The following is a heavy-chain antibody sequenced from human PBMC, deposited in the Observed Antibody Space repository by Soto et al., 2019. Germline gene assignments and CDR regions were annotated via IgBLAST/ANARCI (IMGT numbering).Heavy chain of an antibody. Sequence: EVQLVESGGGFVQPGGSLRLCCAASGFDFSNSWMHWVRQVPGKGLVWVSHINSDGSSTTYADSVKGRFTISRDNARTTVYLQLDSLRVEDTAVYYCARDKSYALAVWGQGTTVTVSS. CDR1: GFDFSNSW. CDR2: INSDGSST. V-gene: IGHV3-74*03. CDR3: ARDKSYALAV. D-gene: IGHD4-17*01. J-gene: IGHJ6*02.